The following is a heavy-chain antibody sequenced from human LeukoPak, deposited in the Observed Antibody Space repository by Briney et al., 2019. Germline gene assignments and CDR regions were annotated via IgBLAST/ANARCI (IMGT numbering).Heavy chain of an antibody. CDR1: GFTFSSYA. D-gene: IGHD3-10*01. CDR2: ISGSGGST. CDR3: ASPPKYGSGTLFDY. J-gene: IGHJ4*02. V-gene: IGHV3-23*01. Sequence: PGGSLRLSCAASGFTFSSYAMSWVRQAPGKGLEWVSAISGSGGSTYYADSVKGRFTISRDNSKNTLYLQMNSLRAEDTAVYYCASPPKYGSGTLFDYWGQGTLVTVSS.